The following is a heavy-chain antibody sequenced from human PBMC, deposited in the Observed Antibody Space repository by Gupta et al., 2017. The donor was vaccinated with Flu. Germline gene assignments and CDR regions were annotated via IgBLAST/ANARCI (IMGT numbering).Heavy chain of an antibody. Sequence: QVQLVQSGAEVKKPGASVKVSCKASGYTFTGSYMHWVRQAPGQGLEWMGWINPNSGGTNYAQKFQGRVTMTRDTSISTAYMELSRLRSDDTAVYYCARVGGIGVWGDAFDIWGQGTMVTVSS. CDR1: GYTFTGSY. V-gene: IGHV1-2*02. CDR2: INPNSGGT. CDR3: ARVGGIGVWGDAFDI. J-gene: IGHJ3*02. D-gene: IGHD3-10*01.